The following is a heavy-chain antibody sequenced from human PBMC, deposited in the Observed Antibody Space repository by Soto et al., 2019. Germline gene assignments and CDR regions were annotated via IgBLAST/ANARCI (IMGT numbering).Heavy chain of an antibody. CDR3: ARGDPRGYSYGWWGGYFDY. D-gene: IGHD5-18*01. CDR2: ISSSSSYI. Sequence: EVQLVESGGGLVKPGGYLRLSCAASGLTFSSYSMNWVRQAPGKGLEWVSSISSSSSYIYYADSVKGRFTISRDNAKNSLYLQMNSLRAEDTAVYYCARGDPRGYSYGWWGGYFDYWGQGTLVTVSS. CDR1: GLTFSSYS. J-gene: IGHJ4*02. V-gene: IGHV3-21*01.